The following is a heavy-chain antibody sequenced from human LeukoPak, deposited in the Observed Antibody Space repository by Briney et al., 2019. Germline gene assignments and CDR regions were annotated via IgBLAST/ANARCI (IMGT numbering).Heavy chain of an antibody. CDR3: AKVGSSGYEVDY. V-gene: IGHV3-74*01. CDR2: INSDGSTT. D-gene: IGHD3-22*01. J-gene: IGHJ4*02. Sequence: GGSLRLSCVVSGFTFSSYWMHWVRQAPGKGLVWVSRINSDGSTTTYADSVKGRFTISRDNAKNTLYLQMNSLRAEDTALYYCAKVGSSGYEVDYWGQGTLVTVSS. CDR1: GFTFSSYW.